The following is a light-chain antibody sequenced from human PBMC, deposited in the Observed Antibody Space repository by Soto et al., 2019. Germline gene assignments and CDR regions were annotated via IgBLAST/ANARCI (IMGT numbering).Light chain of an antibody. Sequence: EVVMTQSPATLSVSPGERATLSCRASQTVRDNLGWYQQKPGQPPRLLIYGATTRATGIPARFSGSGSGTEFTLTISSLQSEDFAVYYCHQYNNWPLTFGGGTKVEIK. CDR2: GAT. J-gene: IGKJ4*01. V-gene: IGKV3D-15*01. CDR1: QTVRDN. CDR3: HQYNNWPLT.